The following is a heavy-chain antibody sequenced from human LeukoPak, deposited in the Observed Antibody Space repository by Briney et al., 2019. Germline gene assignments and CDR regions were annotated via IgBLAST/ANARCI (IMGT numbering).Heavy chain of an antibody. Sequence: GASVKVSFKASGYTFTSYYMNWVRQAPGQGLDWMGIINPSGGSSSYAQKFQGRVTMPRDTSISTAYMELSRLRSDDTAVYYCARDPAAASFLFDPWGQGTLVTVSS. CDR2: INPSGGSS. J-gene: IGHJ5*02. V-gene: IGHV1-46*01. CDR1: GYTFTSYY. CDR3: ARDPAAASFLFDP. D-gene: IGHD6-13*01.